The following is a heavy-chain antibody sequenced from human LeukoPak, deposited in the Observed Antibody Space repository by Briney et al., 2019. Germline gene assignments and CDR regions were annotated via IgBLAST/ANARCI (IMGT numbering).Heavy chain of an antibody. CDR2: IRYDGSNK. CDR1: GFTFSYNG. V-gene: IGHV3-30*02. Sequence: PGGSLRLSCVASGFTFSYNGMHWVRQAPGKGLEWVAFIRYDGSNKYYADSVKDRFTISRDNSKNTLYLQMNSLRDEDTAVYYCAKRGVEMATIYYIDVWGKGTTVTVSS. D-gene: IGHD5-24*01. CDR3: AKRGVEMATIYYIDV. J-gene: IGHJ6*03.